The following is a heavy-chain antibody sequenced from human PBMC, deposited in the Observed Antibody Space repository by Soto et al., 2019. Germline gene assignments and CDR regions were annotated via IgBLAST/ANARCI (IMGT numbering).Heavy chain of an antibody. CDR2: IIPIFGTA. J-gene: IGHJ6*02. CDR1: GGTFSSYA. Sequence: ASVKVSCKASGGTFSSYAISWVRQAPGQGLEWMGGIIPIFGTANYAQKFQGRVTITADESTSTAYMELSSLRSEDTAVYYCARSQGSSTSLEIYYYYYYGMDVWGQGTTVTVSS. V-gene: IGHV1-69*13. CDR3: ARSQGSSTSLEIYYYYYYGMDV. D-gene: IGHD2-2*01.